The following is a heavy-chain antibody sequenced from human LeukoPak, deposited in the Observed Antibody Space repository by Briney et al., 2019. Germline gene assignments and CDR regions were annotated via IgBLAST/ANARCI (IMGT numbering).Heavy chain of an antibody. CDR1: GYTFIGYY. J-gene: IGHJ4*02. V-gene: IGHV1-2*06. CDR2: INPNSGGT. Sequence: ASVKASCKASGYTFIGYYMHWVRQAPGQGLEWMGRINPNSGGTNYAQKFQGRVTMTRDTSISTAYMELSRLRSDDTAVYYCARDTPGDGGYWGQGTLVTVSS. D-gene: IGHD7-27*01. CDR3: ARDTPGDGGY.